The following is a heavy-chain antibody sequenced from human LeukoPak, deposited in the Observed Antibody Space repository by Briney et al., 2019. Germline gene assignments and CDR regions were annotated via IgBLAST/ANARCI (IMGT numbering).Heavy chain of an antibody. J-gene: IGHJ3*02. CDR3: ARPNLAGDQAFDI. V-gene: IGHV1-8*03. Sequence: GASVKVSCKASGYTFTNFDVNWVRQATGQELEWMGWMNPNSGATGYAQKFQDRFTITRDTSINTAYMELNSLRSEDTAVYYCARPNLAGDQAFDIWGQGTMVTVSS. CDR1: GYTFTNFD. D-gene: IGHD7-27*01. CDR2: MNPNSGAT.